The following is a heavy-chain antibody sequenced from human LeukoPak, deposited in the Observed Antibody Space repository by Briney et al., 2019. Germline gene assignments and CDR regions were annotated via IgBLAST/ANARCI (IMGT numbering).Heavy chain of an antibody. CDR2: ISAYNGNT. J-gene: IGHJ4*02. D-gene: IGHD4-23*01. CDR1: GYTFITYG. Sequence: VSVKVSCKASGYTFITYGITWVRQAPGQGLEWMGWISAYNGNTNYAQKLQGRVTMTTDTSTSIAYMELRSLRSDDTALYYCARAPKDYGGVSGAQTFDYWGQGTLVTVSS. CDR3: ARAPKDYGGVSGAQTFDY. V-gene: IGHV1-18*01.